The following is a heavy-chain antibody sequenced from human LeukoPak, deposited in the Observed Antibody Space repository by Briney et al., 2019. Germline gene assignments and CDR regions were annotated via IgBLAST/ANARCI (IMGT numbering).Heavy chain of an antibody. Sequence: PSETLSLTCAVYGGSFSGYYWSWIRQPPGKGLEWIGEINHSGSTNYNPSLKSRVTISVDTSKNQFSLKLSSVTAADTAVYYCARVDDSSGYPDFDYWGQGTLVTVSS. D-gene: IGHD3-22*01. J-gene: IGHJ4*02. CDR1: GGSFSGYY. CDR2: INHSGST. V-gene: IGHV4-34*01. CDR3: ARVDDSSGYPDFDY.